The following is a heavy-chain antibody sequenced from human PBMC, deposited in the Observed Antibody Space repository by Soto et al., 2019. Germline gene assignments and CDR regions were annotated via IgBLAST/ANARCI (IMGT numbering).Heavy chain of an antibody. J-gene: IGHJ6*02. V-gene: IGHV1-2*04. CDR1: GYSFTDYD. Sequence: RASVKVLFKASGYSFTDYDIHWVRQAPGQWLELLGRINPKSGGTSTAQKFQGWVTMTTDTSISTASMELTRLTSDETAIYYCARGDSTDCSNGVCSFFYNHNMDVRG. CDR3: ARGDSTDCSNGVCSFFYNHNMDV. CDR2: INPKSGGT. D-gene: IGHD2-8*01.